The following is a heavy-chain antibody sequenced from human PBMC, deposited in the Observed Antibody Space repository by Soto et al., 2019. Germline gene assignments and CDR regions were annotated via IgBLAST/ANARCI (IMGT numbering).Heavy chain of an antibody. J-gene: IGHJ5*02. CDR3: AREGWYGWFDP. CDR2: IYYSGST. Sequence: SETLSLTCTVSGGSISSYYWSWIRQPPGKGLEWIGYIYYSGSTNYNPSLKSRVTISVDTSKNQFSLKLSSVTAADTAVYYCAREGWYGWFDPWGQGTLVTVSS. CDR1: GGSISSYY. V-gene: IGHV4-59*01. D-gene: IGHD6-19*01.